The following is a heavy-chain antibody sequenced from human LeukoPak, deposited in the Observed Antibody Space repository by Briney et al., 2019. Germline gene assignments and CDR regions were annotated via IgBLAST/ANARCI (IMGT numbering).Heavy chain of an antibody. D-gene: IGHD3-3*01. J-gene: IGHJ6*03. CDR2: TFYRSKWYN. Sequence: PSQTLSLTCAISGDSVSSNSVAWNWIRQSPSRGLEWLGRTFYRSKWYNDYAVSVKSRITINPDTSKNQFSLQLNSVTPEDTAVYYCGRGPRIFGHEYYYYYYYMDVWGKGTTVTVSS. CDR3: GRGPRIFGHEYYYYYYYMDV. CDR1: GDSVSSNSVA. V-gene: IGHV6-1*01.